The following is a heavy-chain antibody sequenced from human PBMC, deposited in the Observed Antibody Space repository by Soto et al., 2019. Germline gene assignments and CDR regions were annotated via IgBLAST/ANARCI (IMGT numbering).Heavy chain of an antibody. J-gene: IGHJ4*02. CDR3: ATGTGYGNGLPFYY. V-gene: IGHV3-53*01. CDR1: GFTVSSNY. CDR2: ISSGGST. D-gene: IGHD5-18*01. Sequence: EVQLVESGGGWIQPGGSLRLSCAASGFTVSSNYMSWVRQSPGKGLEWVSVISSGGSTYYAVSVKCRFTISRDNSKNTQYLQMNSLRAEDTAVYYCATGTGYGNGLPFYYWGRGTLVTVSS.